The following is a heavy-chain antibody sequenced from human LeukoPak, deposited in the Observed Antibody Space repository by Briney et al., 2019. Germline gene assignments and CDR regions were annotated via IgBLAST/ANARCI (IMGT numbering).Heavy chain of an antibody. J-gene: IGHJ6*03. CDR1: GYSFTSYG. CDR3: ARERGWGAAGLDYYYYMDV. Sequence: ASVKVSCKASGYSFTSYGLSWVRQAPGQGLEWMGWISIYNGNTNYTQKLQGRLTMTRDTSTSTAYMELRSLRSDDTAVYYCARERGWGAAGLDYYYYMDVWGKGTTVTISS. D-gene: IGHD6-13*01. CDR2: ISIYNGNT. V-gene: IGHV1-18*01.